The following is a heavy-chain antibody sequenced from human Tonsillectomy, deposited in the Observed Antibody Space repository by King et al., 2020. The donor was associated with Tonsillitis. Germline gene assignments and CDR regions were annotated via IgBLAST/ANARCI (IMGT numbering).Heavy chain of an antibody. CDR3: ARGGRDSGSPGRVDY. CDR1: GGSISSYY. CDR2: IYYSGST. J-gene: IGHJ4*02. D-gene: IGHD1-26*01. Sequence: VQLQESGPGLVKPSETLSLTCTVSGGSISSYYWNWIRQPPGKELEWIGYIYYSGSTNYNPSLQSRVTISVDTSPNQFSLKLTSVTAADTAVYYCARGGRDSGSPGRVDYWGQGTLVTVSS. V-gene: IGHV4-59*01.